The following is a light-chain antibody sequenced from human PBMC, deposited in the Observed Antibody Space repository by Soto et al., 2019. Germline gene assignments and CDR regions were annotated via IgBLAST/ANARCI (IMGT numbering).Light chain of an antibody. J-gene: IGKJ4*01. Sequence: AIQLTQSPSSLSASVGDRVTITRRASQGISSALAWYHQKPGTAPKLLIYDGSSLESGVPSRFSGSGSGTDFTLTISSLQPEDFATYYCQQFKSYPLTFGGGTTVEIK. CDR1: QGISSA. CDR3: QQFKSYPLT. V-gene: IGKV1-13*02. CDR2: DGS.